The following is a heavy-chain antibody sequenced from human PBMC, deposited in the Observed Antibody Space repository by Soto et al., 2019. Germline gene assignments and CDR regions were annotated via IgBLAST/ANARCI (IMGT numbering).Heavy chain of an antibody. CDR1: GAPISSGGFY. CDR2: IYNRGTT. CDR3: AREPISTPRGVTQVDP. J-gene: IGHJ5*02. Sequence: QVRLQESGPGLVRPSQTLSLTCNVSGAPISSGGFYWSWIRQHPGKGPVWLGYIYNRGTTFYNPSLGSRVTMSLDAAKNHFSLKLRSVTVADTAVYYCAREPISTPRGVTQVDPWGQGTQVTVSS. V-gene: IGHV4-31*03. D-gene: IGHD3-10*01.